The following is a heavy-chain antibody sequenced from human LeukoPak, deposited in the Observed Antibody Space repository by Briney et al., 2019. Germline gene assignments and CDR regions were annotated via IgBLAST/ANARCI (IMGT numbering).Heavy chain of an antibody. J-gene: IGHJ6*03. Sequence: SETLSLTCTVSGGSISSYYWSWIRQPPGKGLEWIGYFYTSGSTNYNPSLKSRVTISVDTSKNQFSLKLSSVTAADTAVCYCTRLAPTPYYDFWSTYYYYMDVWGKGTTVTVSS. CDR3: TRLAPTPYYDFWSTYYYYMDV. CDR2: FYTSGST. D-gene: IGHD3-3*01. CDR1: GGSISSYY. V-gene: IGHV4-4*09.